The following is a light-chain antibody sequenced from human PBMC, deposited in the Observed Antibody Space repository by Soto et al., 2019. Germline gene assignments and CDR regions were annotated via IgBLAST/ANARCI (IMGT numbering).Light chain of an antibody. CDR3: QQYNSWPLT. CDR2: GAS. V-gene: IGKV3-15*01. Sequence: ETVMTQSPATLSMSPGERATLSCRASQSLNSDLAWYQQKPGQAPRILIYGASTRATGIPGRFSGSGSGTEFTRTISRLQSEDFAVYYCQQYNSWPLTFGGGTKVDIK. CDR1: QSLNSD. J-gene: IGKJ4*01.